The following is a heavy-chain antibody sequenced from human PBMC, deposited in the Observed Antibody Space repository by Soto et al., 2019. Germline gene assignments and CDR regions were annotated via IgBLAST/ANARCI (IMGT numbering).Heavy chain of an antibody. V-gene: IGHV1-8*01. CDR1: GYTFSSYD. J-gene: IGHJ4*02. CDR2: MNPNSGNT. D-gene: IGHD3-22*01. Sequence: QVQLVQSGAEVKKPGASVKVSCKASGYTFSSYDINWVRQATGQGLEWMGWMNPNSGNTGNAQKFQGRVTMTRDTSTRTAYVELSSLGSEDTAVYYCARGGYYDGSGDYWNVDHWGQGTLVTVSS. CDR3: ARGGYYDGSGDYWNVDH.